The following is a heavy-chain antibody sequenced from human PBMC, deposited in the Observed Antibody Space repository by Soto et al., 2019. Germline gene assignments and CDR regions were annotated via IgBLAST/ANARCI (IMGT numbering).Heavy chain of an antibody. V-gene: IGHV4-34*01. CDR3: ASNYYDSSGQNTPPPFGY. CDR2: INHSGST. J-gene: IGHJ4*02. Sequence: SETLSLTCAVYGGSFSGYYWSWIRQPPGKGLEWIGEINHSGSTNYNPSLKSRVTISVDTSKNQFSLKLSSVTAADTAVYYCASNYYDSSGQNTPPPFGYWGQGTLVTVSS. D-gene: IGHD3-22*01. CDR1: GGSFSGYY.